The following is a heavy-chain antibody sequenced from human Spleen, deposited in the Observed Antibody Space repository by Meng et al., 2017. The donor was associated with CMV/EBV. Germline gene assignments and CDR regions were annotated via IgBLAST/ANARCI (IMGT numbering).Heavy chain of an antibody. Sequence: SETLSLTCVVSDGSVSSNNWWSWVRQSPGKGLEWIGEIYHSGSVNYNPSLESRVTISVDKSKNEFSLKLTSVTAADTAIYYCARQTYNYGWNMDVWGQGTTVTVSS. CDR2: IYHSGSV. CDR1: DGSVSSNNW. V-gene: IGHV4/OR15-8*01. J-gene: IGHJ6*02. D-gene: IGHD3-10*01. CDR3: ARQTYNYGWNMDV.